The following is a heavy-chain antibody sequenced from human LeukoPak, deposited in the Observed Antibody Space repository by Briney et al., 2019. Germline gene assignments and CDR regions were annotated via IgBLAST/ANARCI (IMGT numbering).Heavy chain of an antibody. J-gene: IGHJ4*02. D-gene: IGHD5-24*01. CDR1: GFTFSSYV. CDR3: ARDWVYKIDY. V-gene: IGHV3-74*01. CDR2: ISHDGII. Sequence: GRSLRLSCAASGFTFSSYVMHWVRRTPGKGLVWVSRISHDGIINYADSVKGRFTISRDNAKNTLTLQMNSLRVEDTAVYFCARDWVYKIDYWGRGTLVTVSS.